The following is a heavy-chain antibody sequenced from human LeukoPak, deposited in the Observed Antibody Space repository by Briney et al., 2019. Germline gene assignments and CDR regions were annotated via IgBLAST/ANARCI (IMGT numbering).Heavy chain of an antibody. Sequence: GGSLRLSCAASGFTVSSNYMTWVRQAPGKGLEWVSVIYSGGRTYYGDSVKGRFIISRDNSKNTLYLQMNSLRAEDTAVYYCARDLDILLIDYWGQGTLVTVSS. D-gene: IGHD3-9*01. V-gene: IGHV3-66*01. CDR1: GFTVSSNY. J-gene: IGHJ4*02. CDR2: IYSGGRT. CDR3: ARDLDILLIDY.